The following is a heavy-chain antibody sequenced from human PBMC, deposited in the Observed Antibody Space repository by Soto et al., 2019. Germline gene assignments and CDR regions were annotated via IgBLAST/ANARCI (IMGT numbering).Heavy chain of an antibody. V-gene: IGHV1-69*12. CDR1: GGTFSSYA. CDR2: IIPIFGTA. CDR3: XRVRIGTTSYYFDY. D-gene: IGHD1-7*01. Sequence: QVQLVQSGAEVKKPGSSVKVSCKASGGTFSSYAISWVRQAPGQGLEWMGGIIPIFGTANYAQKFQGRVTITAXESTXXXXXXXXXLRSXDTAXXXXXRVRIGTTSYYFDYWGQGTLVTV. J-gene: IGHJ4*02.